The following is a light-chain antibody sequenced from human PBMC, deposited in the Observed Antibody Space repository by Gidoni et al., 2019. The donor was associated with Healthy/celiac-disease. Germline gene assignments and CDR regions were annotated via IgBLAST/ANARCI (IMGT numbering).Light chain of an antibody. J-gene: IGKJ5*01. CDR1: QSVLYSSNNKNY. CDR2: WAS. Sequence: DIVMTQSPDSLAVSLGERATINCKSSQSVLYSSNNKNYLAWYQQKPGQPPKLLMYWASTRESGVTDRFSGSGSVTDFTLTISSLQAEDVAVYYCQQYYSTPITFGQGTRLEIK. V-gene: IGKV4-1*01. CDR3: QQYYSTPIT.